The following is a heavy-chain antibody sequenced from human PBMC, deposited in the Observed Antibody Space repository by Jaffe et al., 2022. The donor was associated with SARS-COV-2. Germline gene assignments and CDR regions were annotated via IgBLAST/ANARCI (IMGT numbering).Heavy chain of an antibody. Sequence: QVQLVQSGAEVKKPGASVKVSCKASGYTFTSYYMHWVRQAPGQGLEWMGIINPSGGSTSYAQKFQGRVTMTRDTSTSTVYMELSSLRSEDTAVYYCAGLMSPPANQNYYYGMDVWGQGTTVTVSS. V-gene: IGHV1-46*01. J-gene: IGHJ6*02. D-gene: IGHD2-2*01. CDR1: GYTFTSYY. CDR2: INPSGGST. CDR3: AGLMSPPANQNYYYGMDV.